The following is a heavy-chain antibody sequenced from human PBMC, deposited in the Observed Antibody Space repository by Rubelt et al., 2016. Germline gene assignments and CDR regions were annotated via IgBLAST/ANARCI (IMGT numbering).Heavy chain of an antibody. Sequence: DINWVRQATGQGLEWMGWMNPNSGNTGYAQKFQGRVTMTRNTSISTAYMELSSLRSEDTAVYYCARSYGDYLLRMDFDYWGQGTLVTVSS. CDR2: MNPNSGNT. V-gene: IGHV1-8*01. CDR1: D. D-gene: IGHD4-17*01. J-gene: IGHJ4*02. CDR3: ARSYGDYLLRMDFDY.